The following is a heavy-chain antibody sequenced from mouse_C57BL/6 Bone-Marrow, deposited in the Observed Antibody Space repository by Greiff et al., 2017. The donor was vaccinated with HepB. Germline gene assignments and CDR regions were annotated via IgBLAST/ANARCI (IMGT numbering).Heavy chain of an antibody. Sequence: DVQLQESGGGLVKPGGSLKLSCAASGFTFSSYAMSWVRQTPEKRLEWVATISDGGSYTYYPDNVKGRFTISRDNAKNNLYLQMSHLKSEDTAMYYCARGGYYYGSSPYAMDYWGQGTSVTVSS. CDR3: ARGGYYYGSSPYAMDY. J-gene: IGHJ4*01. V-gene: IGHV5-4*01. CDR2: ISDGGSYT. CDR1: GFTFSSYA. D-gene: IGHD1-1*01.